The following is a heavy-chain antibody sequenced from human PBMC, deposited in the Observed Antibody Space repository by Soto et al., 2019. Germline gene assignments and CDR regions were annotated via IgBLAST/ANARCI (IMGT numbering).Heavy chain of an antibody. D-gene: IGHD4-17*01. V-gene: IGHV1-18*01. CDR1: GYTFTSYG. CDR2: ISAYNGKT. J-gene: IGHJ6*02. Sequence: ASVKVSCKASGYTFTSYGIGWVRQAPGQGLEWMGWISAYNGKTNYAQKLQGRVTMTTDTSTSTAYMELRSLRSDDTAVYYCARVMTTVSYYYYGMDVSGQGTTVTVSS. CDR3: ARVMTTVSYYYYGMDV.